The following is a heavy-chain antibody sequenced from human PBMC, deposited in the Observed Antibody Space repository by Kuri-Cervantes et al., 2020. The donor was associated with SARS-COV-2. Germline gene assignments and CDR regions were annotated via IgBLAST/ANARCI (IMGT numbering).Heavy chain of an antibody. CDR2: MNPNSGNK. CDR3: ARGTLALTTPARRPYGDPPWDYYYYYMDV. D-gene: IGHD4-17*01. Sequence: ASVQVSCKASGYTFTSYDINWLRQATGQGLEWMGWMNPNSGNKGYAQKFQGRVTMTRNTSVSTAYMELSSLRSEDTAVYYCARGTLALTTPARRPYGDPPWDYYYYYMDVWGKGTTVTVSS. J-gene: IGHJ6*03. CDR1: GYTFTSYD. V-gene: IGHV1-8*02.